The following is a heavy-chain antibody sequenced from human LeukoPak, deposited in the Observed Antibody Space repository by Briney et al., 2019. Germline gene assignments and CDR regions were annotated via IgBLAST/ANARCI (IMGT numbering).Heavy chain of an antibody. CDR1: GGSISSYY. D-gene: IGHD6-19*01. Sequence: SETLSLTCTVSGGSISSYYWSWIRQPPGKGLEWIGYIYPSGSTNYNPSLKSRVTMSVDTSRNQFSLKLSSVTAADTAVYYCARSYSSGRSDYWGQGTLVTVSS. V-gene: IGHV4-4*09. CDR3: ARSYSSGRSDY. CDR2: IYPSGST. J-gene: IGHJ4*02.